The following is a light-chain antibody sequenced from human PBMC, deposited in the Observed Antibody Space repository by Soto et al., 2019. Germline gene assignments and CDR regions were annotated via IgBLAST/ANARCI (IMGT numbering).Light chain of an antibody. Sequence: DIQMTQSPSSLSASVGDRVSITCRARQRINSYLNWYQQKPGKAPKLLINGASSLQSGVPSRFSGSGSGTDFTLTISSLQPEDFATYYCQQSSSAPRTFGRETRLEIK. CDR2: GAS. CDR1: QRINSY. J-gene: IGKJ5*01. CDR3: QQSSSAPRT. V-gene: IGKV1-39*01.